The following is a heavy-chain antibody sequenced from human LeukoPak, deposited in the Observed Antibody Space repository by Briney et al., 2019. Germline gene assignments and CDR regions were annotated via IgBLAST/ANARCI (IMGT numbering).Heavy chain of an antibody. Sequence: GGSLRLSCAASGFTFSSYAMSWVRQAPGEGLQWVSGISGSGSGTYYADSVRGRFTISRDNSKNTLYLQMNSLRAEDTAVYYCAKADPYDYACPDYWGQGTLVTVSS. D-gene: IGHD3-16*01. V-gene: IGHV3-23*01. J-gene: IGHJ4*02. CDR2: ISGSGSGT. CDR1: GFTFSSYA. CDR3: AKADPYDYACPDY.